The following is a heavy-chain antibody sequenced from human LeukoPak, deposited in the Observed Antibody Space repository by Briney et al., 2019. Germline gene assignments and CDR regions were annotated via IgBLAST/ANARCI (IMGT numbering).Heavy chain of an antibody. V-gene: IGHV3-33*01. D-gene: IGHD5-18*01. CDR1: GFTFKNYG. CDR3: ARGMEFNYGYSDY. J-gene: IGHJ4*02. CDR2: IWYDGSNK. Sequence: PGGSLRLSCAASGFTFKNYGMHWVRQAPGKGLEWVAVIWYDGSNKYYADSVKGRFTISRDNSKNTLYLQMNSLRVEDTAFYYCARGMEFNYGYSDYWGQGTLVTVSS.